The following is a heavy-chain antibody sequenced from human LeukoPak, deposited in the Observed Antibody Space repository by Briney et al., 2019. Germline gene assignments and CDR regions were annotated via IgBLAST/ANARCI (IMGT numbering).Heavy chain of an antibody. V-gene: IGHV4-38-2*01. CDR2: IYHSGST. Sequence: PSETLSLTCAVSGYSISSGYYWGWIRQPPGKGLEWIGSIYHSGSTYYNPSLKSRVTISVDTSKNQFSLKLSSVTAADTGVYYCATTVVVVPAPRCAFDIWGQGTMVTVPS. CDR3: ATTVVVVPAPRCAFDI. J-gene: IGHJ3*02. D-gene: IGHD2-2*01. CDR1: GYSISSGYY.